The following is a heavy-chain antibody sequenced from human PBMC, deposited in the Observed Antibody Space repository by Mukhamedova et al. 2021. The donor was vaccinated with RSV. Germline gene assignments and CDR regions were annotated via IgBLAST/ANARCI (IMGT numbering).Heavy chain of an antibody. Sequence: AEYMGGRFTISRDNSKNSLFLQMNSLKAEDTAVYYCATHGGSYSDFDHWGQGTLVTVSS. J-gene: IGHJ4*02. V-gene: IGHV3-30*01. CDR3: ATHGGSYSDFDH. D-gene: IGHD1-26*01.